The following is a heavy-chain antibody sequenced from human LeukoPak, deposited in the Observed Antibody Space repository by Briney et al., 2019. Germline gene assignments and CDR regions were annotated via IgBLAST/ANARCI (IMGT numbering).Heavy chain of an antibody. V-gene: IGHV3-48*03. CDR2: ISGSGSTI. J-gene: IGHJ6*02. CDR1: GFTFSSYE. CDR3: ARCRSRRVRSGVPNYGMDD. Sequence: GGSLRLSCAASGFTFSSYEMNWVRQAPGKGLEWVSYISGSGSTIYYADSVKGRFTISRDNAKNSLYLQMNSLRAEDTAVYYSARCRSRRVRSGVPNYGMDDWGQGTAVTVSS. D-gene: IGHD2-21*01.